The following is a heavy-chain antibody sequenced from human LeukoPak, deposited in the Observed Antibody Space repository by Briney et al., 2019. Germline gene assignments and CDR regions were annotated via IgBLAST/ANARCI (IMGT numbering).Heavy chain of an antibody. J-gene: IGHJ6*03. CDR3: ARSSVVPAAIRYYYYYYMDV. V-gene: IGHV3-53*01. CDR1: GFTVSSNY. D-gene: IGHD2-2*01. CDR2: IYSGGST. Sequence: PGGSLRLSCAASGFTVSSNYMSWVRQAPGKGLEWVSVIYSGGSTYYADSVKGRFTISRDNSKNTLYLQMNSLRAEDTAVYYCARSSVVPAAIRYYYYYYMDVWGKGTTVTVSS.